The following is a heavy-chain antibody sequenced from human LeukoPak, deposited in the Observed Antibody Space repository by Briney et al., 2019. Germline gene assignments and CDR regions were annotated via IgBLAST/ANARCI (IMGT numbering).Heavy chain of an antibody. D-gene: IGHD6-13*01. J-gene: IGHJ4*02. V-gene: IGHV1-8*01. Sequence: EASVKVSCKASGYTFNSYDINWVRQATGQGLEWMGWMNPNSGNTGYAQKFQGRVTMTRNASISTAHMVLSSLRSEDTAVYYCARGQGSHGQQLGDYWGQGTLVTVSS. CDR3: ARGQGSHGQQLGDY. CDR1: GYTFNSYD. CDR2: MNPNSGNT.